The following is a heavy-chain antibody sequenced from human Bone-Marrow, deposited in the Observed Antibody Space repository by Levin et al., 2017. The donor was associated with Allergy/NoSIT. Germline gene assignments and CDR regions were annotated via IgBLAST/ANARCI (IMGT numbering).Heavy chain of an antibody. CDR3: VRNGYYALDY. J-gene: IGHJ4*02. Sequence: SQTLSLTCAVSGGFMSSGDWWSWVRQPPGKGLEWIGEIHHRGSTNYNPSLKSRVTISVDQSKNQFSLKVNSVTAADTASYYCVRNGYYALDYWGQGILVTVSS. D-gene: IGHD3-10*01. CDR1: GGFMSSGDW. V-gene: IGHV4-4*02. CDR2: IHHRGST.